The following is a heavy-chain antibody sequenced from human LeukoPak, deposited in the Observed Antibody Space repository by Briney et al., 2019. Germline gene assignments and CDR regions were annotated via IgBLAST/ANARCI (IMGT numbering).Heavy chain of an antibody. Sequence: PGGSLRLSCAASGFTFSSYSMNWVRQAPGKGLEWVSSISSSSSYIYYADSVKGRFTISRDNAKNSLYLQMNSLRAEDTAVCYCASWIAVAGKGDYWGQGTLVTVSS. D-gene: IGHD6-19*01. V-gene: IGHV3-21*01. CDR1: GFTFSSYS. J-gene: IGHJ4*02. CDR2: ISSSSSYI. CDR3: ASWIAVAGKGDY.